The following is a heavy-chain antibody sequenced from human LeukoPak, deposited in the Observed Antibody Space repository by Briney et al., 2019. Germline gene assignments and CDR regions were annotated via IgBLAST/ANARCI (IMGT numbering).Heavy chain of an antibody. CDR2: IYPCDSDT. D-gene: IGHD6-13*01. CDR1: GYSFTSYW. J-gene: IGHJ3*02. CDR3: ASSPDSSRSLEPDDAFDI. V-gene: IGHV5-51*01. Sequence: AGESLKISCKGSGYSFTSYWIGWVRQMPGKGLEWVGIIYPCDSDTRYSPSFQGQVTISADKSISTAYLQCSSLKASDTAMYYCASSPDSSRSLEPDDAFDIWGQGTMVTVSS.